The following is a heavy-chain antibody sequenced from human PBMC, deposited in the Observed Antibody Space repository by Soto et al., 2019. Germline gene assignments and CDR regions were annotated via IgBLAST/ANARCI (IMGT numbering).Heavy chain of an antibody. CDR3: ARLGHPGH. V-gene: IGHV1-69*01. CDR2: VIPILGTA. CDR1: GGSLRNSV. Sequence: QVQLVQSGAEVKKPGSSVKVSCTASGGSLRNSVISWVRQAPAQRLEWMGGVIPILGTANYAQKFQGRVTMTADEATSTSYMDLSSLRPADTDVYYCARLGHPGHWGPGTLVIVSS. J-gene: IGHJ4*02.